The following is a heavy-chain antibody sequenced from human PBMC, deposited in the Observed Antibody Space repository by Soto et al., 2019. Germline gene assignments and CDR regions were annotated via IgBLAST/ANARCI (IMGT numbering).Heavy chain of an antibody. D-gene: IGHD6-19*01. Sequence: SXTLSLTCTVSGGSISSGGYYWSWIRQHPGKGLEWIGYIYYSGSTYYNPSLKSRVTISVDTSKNQFSLKLSSVTAADTAVYYCARDFTDSSGPTLGMGVWGQGTTVTVSS. CDR1: GGSISSGGYY. CDR3: ARDFTDSSGPTLGMGV. CDR2: IYYSGST. V-gene: IGHV4-31*03. J-gene: IGHJ6*02.